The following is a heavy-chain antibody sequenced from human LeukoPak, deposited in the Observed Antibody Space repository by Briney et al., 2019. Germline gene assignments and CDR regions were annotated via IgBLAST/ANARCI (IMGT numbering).Heavy chain of an antibody. D-gene: IGHD6-19*01. CDR3: AKDIFAIGWSPFDS. CDR2: IDGDGVNI. Sequence: PGGSLRLSCAASGFIFDDFAMHWVRETPEKGLEWVSFIDGDGVNIYYADSVKGRFTISRDNSKNSLYLQMDSVRTEDTALYYCAKDIFAIGWSPFDSWGQGTLVTVSS. CDR1: GFIFDDFA. V-gene: IGHV3-43*02. J-gene: IGHJ4*02.